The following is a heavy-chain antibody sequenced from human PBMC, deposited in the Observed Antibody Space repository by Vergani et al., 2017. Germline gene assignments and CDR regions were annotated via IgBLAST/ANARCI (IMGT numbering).Heavy chain of an antibody. CDR1: GGSFSGYY. J-gene: IGHJ5*02. D-gene: IGHD3-10*02. CDR2: INHSGST. Sequence: QVQLQQWGAGLLKPSETLSLTCAVYGGSFSGYYWSGIRQPPGKGLEWIGEINHSGSTNYNPSLKSRVTISVDTSKNKFSLQLSSVTAADTAVYYCARGFGVRGLYPFDPWGQGTLVTVSS. CDR3: ARGFGVRGLYPFDP. V-gene: IGHV4-34*01.